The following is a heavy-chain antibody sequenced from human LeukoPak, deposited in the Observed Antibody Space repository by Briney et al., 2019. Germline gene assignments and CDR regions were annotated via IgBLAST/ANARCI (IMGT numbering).Heavy chain of an antibody. V-gene: IGHV3-33*01. CDR2: IWYDGSNK. J-gene: IGHJ3*02. CDR3: SRDANYYDSSRHYFDAFDI. D-gene: IGHD3-22*01. Sequence: GRSLRLSCAASGFTFSSYGMHWVRQAPGQGLEWVAVIWYDGSNKYYADSVKGRFTISRDNSKDTLYLQMNSLRAEDTAVYYCSRDANYYDSSRHYFDAFDIWGRGTMVTVSS. CDR1: GFTFSSYG.